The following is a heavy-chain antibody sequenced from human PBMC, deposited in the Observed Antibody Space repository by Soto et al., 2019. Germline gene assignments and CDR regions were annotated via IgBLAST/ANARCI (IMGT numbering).Heavy chain of an antibody. D-gene: IGHD2-2*01. CDR3: ARTHCISTSCYSPYHYYGMDV. V-gene: IGHV1-2*04. CDR1: GYTFTGYY. CDR2: INPNSGGT. Sequence: ASVKVSCKASGYTFTGYYMHWVRQAPGQGLEWMGWINPNSGGTNYAQKFQGWVTMTRDTSISTAYMELSRLRSDDTAVYYCARTHCISTSCYSPYHYYGMDVWGQGTTVTVSS. J-gene: IGHJ6*02.